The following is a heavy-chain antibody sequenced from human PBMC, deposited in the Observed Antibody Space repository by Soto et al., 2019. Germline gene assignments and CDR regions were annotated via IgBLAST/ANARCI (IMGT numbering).Heavy chain of an antibody. CDR2: ISAYNGNT. D-gene: IGHD3-10*01. Sequence: ASVQLSCKASGYTFTSYGISWVRQAPGQGLEWMGWISAYNGNTNYAQKLQGRVTMTTGTSTSTAYMELRSLRSDDTVVYYCARVQSWGRITMVRGVPYYDYGMDVWG. CDR1: GYTFTSYG. J-gene: IGHJ6*02. CDR3: ARVQSWGRITMVRGVPYYDYGMDV. V-gene: IGHV1-18*01.